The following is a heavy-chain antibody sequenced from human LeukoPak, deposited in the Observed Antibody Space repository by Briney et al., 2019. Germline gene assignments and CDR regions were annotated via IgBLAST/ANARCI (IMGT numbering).Heavy chain of an antibody. V-gene: IGHV1-69*04. D-gene: IGHD4-17*01. CDR3: ARVGYGDYVSYFDY. J-gene: IGHJ4*02. CDR2: IIPILGIA. Sequence: GASVKVSCKASGGTFSSYAISWVRQAPGQGLEWMGRIIPILGIANYAQKFQGRVTITADKSTSTAYMELSSLRSEDTAVYYCARVGYGDYVSYFDYWGQGTLVTVSS. CDR1: GGTFSSYA.